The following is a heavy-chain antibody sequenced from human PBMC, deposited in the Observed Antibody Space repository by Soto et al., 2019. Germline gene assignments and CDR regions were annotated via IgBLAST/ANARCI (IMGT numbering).Heavy chain of an antibody. CDR2: INSGGST. J-gene: IGHJ4*02. CDR1: GFTVSSNY. Sequence: EVQLVETGGGLIQPGGSLRLSCAASGFTVSSNYMSWVRQAPGKGLEWVSVINSGGSTYYPDSVKGRFTISRDNSKKTLYLKMNSLRAEDTGVYYCARGYSYGYGAYWGQGTLVRVSS. V-gene: IGHV3-53*02. CDR3: ARGYSYGYGAY. D-gene: IGHD5-18*01.